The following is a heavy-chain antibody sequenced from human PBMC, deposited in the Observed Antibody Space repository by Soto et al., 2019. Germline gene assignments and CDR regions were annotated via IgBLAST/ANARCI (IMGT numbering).Heavy chain of an antibody. J-gene: IGHJ4*02. CDR2: IYYSGST. Sequence: SETLSLTCTVSDGSISSISFYWGWIRQPPGKGLEWIGSIYYSGSTYYNPSLKSRVTISVDTSKNQFSLKLSSVTAADTAVYYCARQSVELRGYYDSSGYWYFEYWGQGTLVTVSS. D-gene: IGHD3-22*01. CDR1: DGSISSISFY. V-gene: IGHV4-39*01. CDR3: ARQSVELRGYYDSSGYWYFEY.